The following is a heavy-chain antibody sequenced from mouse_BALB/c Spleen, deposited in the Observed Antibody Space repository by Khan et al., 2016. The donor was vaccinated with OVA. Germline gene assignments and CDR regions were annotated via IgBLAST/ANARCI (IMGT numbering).Heavy chain of an antibody. V-gene: IGHV1S136*01. J-gene: IGHJ3*01. CDR1: GYTFTSYG. CDR3: ARRAYFGSSSFAY. Sequence: VQLKQSGPELVKPGASVKMSCKASGYTFTSYGMHWVKQKPGQGLEWIGYINPYNDGTKYNEKFNGKATLTSDKSSSTAYMELSSLTSEDSAVYYCARRAYFGSSSFAYWGQGPLVTVPA. D-gene: IGHD1-1*01. CDR2: INPYNDGT.